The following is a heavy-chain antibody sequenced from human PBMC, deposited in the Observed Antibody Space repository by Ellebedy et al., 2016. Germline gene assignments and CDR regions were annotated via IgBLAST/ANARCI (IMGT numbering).Heavy chain of an antibody. V-gene: IGHV1-46*01. CDR2: ISPSGDRT. CDR1: GYTFTSYY. J-gene: IGHJ5*02. CDR3: ARDWELGT. Sequence: ASVKVSCKASGYTFTSYYMHWVRQAPGQGLEWIAMISPSGDRTTYAQKLQGRLTVTRDTSTSTVYMEVNNLRSEDTAVYYCARDWELGTWGQGALVTVSS. D-gene: IGHD4-23*01.